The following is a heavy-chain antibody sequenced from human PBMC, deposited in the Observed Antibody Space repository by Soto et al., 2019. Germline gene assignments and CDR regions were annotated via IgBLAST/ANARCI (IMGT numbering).Heavy chain of an antibody. J-gene: IGHJ4*02. CDR1: GFTFSSYA. CDR3: AKDRVGVGARGYFDN. D-gene: IGHD1-26*01. Sequence: EVHLVESGGGLVQPGGSLRISCAASGFTFSSYAMNWVRQAPGKGLEWVSSISGSGGATYHADSVKGRFTISRDNSKSTLYLQMNSLRAEDTAVYYCAKDRVGVGARGYFDNWGQGTLVAVSS. CDR2: ISGSGGAT. V-gene: IGHV3-23*04.